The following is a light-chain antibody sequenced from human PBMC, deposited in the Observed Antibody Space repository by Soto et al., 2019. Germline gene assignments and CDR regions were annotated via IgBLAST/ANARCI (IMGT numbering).Light chain of an antibody. Sequence: ALVTLTLSPETVSTPSCRASQSVTSNIAWYQQRLGQAPRLLIYGASTRAFGIPARFSGSGSGAEFTLTISGLQSADFALYYCQQHNNWLWKFGQGTKVDIK. CDR1: QSVTSN. CDR2: GAS. J-gene: IGKJ1*01. V-gene: IGKV3-15*01. CDR3: QQHNNWLWK.